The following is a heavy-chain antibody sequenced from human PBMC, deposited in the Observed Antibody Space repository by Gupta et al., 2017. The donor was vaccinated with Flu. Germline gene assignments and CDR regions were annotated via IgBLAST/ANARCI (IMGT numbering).Heavy chain of an antibody. CDR2: IYYSART. D-gene: IGHD1-1*01. CDR1: THY. CDR3: AIRRVDDAGLDGNYRFYGLDV. J-gene: IGHJ6*02. V-gene: IGHV4-59*11. Sequence: THYWNWIRQPPGKGLEWIGYIYYSARTNYSPSLQSRVSISVDTSKNQFSLNVSSVTAADTGVYYCAIRRVDDAGLDGNYRFYGLDVWGQGTTVTVS.